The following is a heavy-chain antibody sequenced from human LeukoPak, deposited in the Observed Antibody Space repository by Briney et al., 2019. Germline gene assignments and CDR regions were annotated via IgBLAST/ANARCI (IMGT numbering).Heavy chain of an antibody. CDR3: ARVNGGEDYYYYGMDV. Sequence: SQTLSLTCAVSGGSTSSGGYSWSWIRQPPGKGLEWIGYIYHSGSTYYNPSLKSRVTISVDRSKNQFSLKLSSVTAADTAVYYCARVNGGEDYYYYGMDVWGQGTTVTVSS. CDR2: IYHSGST. J-gene: IGHJ6*02. V-gene: IGHV4-30-2*01. D-gene: IGHD3-10*01. CDR1: GGSTSSGGYS.